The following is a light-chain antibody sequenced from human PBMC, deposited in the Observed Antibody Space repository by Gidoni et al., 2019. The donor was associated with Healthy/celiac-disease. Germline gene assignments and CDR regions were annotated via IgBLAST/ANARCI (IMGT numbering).Light chain of an antibody. CDR2: EVS. V-gene: IGLV2-23*02. J-gene: IGLJ2*01. CDR1: SSDVGSYNL. Sequence: RAITISCTGTSSDVGSYNLVSWYQQHPGKAPKLMIYEVSKRPSGVSNRFSGSKSGNTASLTISGLQAEDEADYYCCSYAGSRTLVFGGGTKLTVL. CDR3: CSYAGSRTLV.